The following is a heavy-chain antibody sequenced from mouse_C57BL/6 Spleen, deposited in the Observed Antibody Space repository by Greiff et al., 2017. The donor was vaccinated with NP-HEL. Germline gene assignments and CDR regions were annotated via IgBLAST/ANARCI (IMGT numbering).Heavy chain of an antibody. Sequence: QVQLQQSGAELVRPGASVTLSCKASGYTFTDYEMHWVKQTPVHGLEWIGAIDPETGGTAYNQKFKGKAILTADKSSSTASMELRSLTSEDSAVYYCTRYLWSGYYFDYWGQGTTLTVSS. D-gene: IGHD1-1*02. CDR2: IDPETGGT. V-gene: IGHV1-15*01. CDR3: TRYLWSGYYFDY. CDR1: GYTFTDYE. J-gene: IGHJ2*01.